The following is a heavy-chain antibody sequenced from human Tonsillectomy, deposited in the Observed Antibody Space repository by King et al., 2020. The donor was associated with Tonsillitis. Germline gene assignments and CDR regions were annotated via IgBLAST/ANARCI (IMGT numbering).Heavy chain of an antibody. D-gene: IGHD5/OR15-5a*01. CDR3: ARDVGLSIYYFDY. CDR2: IWYVGNNQ. CDR1: GFTFDSQG. V-gene: IGHV3-33*08. Sequence: QLVQSGGGVVQPGGSLRLSCAASGFTFDSQGMHLVRQAPGKGLEWGAVIWYVGNNQYYPSSVKGRVTISRDNSKNTLYLQMTSLRAKDTAVYYCARDVGLSIYYFDYWGQGTLVTVSS. J-gene: IGHJ4*02.